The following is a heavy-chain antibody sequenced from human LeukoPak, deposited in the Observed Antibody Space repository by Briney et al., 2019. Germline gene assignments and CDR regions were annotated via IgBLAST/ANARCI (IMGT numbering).Heavy chain of an antibody. Sequence: QPGGSLRLSCAASGFTFSSYAMHWVRQAPGKGLEYVSGISSNGGTTYYVNSVKGRFTISRDNSKNALYLQMGSLRVEDMAVYYCARGTSGFDYWGQGTLVTVSS. V-gene: IGHV3-64*01. CDR1: GFTFSSYA. CDR2: ISSNGGTT. CDR3: ARGTSGFDY. D-gene: IGHD2-2*01. J-gene: IGHJ4*02.